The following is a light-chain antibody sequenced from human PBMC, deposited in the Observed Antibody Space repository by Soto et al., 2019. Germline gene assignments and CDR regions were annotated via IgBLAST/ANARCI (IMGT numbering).Light chain of an antibody. J-gene: IGKJ2*01. CDR1: QSVSSSY. CDR3: QQSRTSPPYT. V-gene: IGKV3-20*01. Sequence: EIVLTQSPGTLSLSPGERATLSCRASQSVSSSYSAWYQQKPGQAPRLLIYGASSRATGIPDRSSGSRSGTDFTLTISRLEPEDFAVYYCQQSRTSPPYTVGQGTNLEIK. CDR2: GAS.